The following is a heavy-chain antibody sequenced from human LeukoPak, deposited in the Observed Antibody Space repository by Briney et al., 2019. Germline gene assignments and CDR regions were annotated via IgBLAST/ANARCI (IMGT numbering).Heavy chain of an antibody. CDR1: GGSFSGYY. J-gene: IGHJ5*02. CDR2: INHSGST. V-gene: IGHV4-34*01. D-gene: IGHD3-3*01. Sequence: SETLSLTCAVYGGSFSGYYWSWIRQPPGKGLEWIGEINHSGSTNYNPSLKSRVTISVDTSKNQFSLKLSSVTAADTAVYYCARAHVTIFGVVIPFSGDWFDPWGQGTLVAVSS. CDR3: ARAHVTIFGVVIPFSGDWFDP.